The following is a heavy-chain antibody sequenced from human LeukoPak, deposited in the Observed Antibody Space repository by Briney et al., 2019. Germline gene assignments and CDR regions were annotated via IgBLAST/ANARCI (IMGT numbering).Heavy chain of an antibody. J-gene: IGHJ5*02. CDR3: ARRESLVRGVGLDL. CDR2: IYPRDSDT. D-gene: IGHD3-10*01. Sequence: GESLKISCEASGYDFTNYWIGWVRQTPGKGLEWVGIIYPRDSDTRYSPSFQGQVTISADKSISAVYLQWSSLKASDTAMYYCARRESLVRGVGLDLWGQGTLVTVSS. CDR1: GYDFTNYW. V-gene: IGHV5-51*01.